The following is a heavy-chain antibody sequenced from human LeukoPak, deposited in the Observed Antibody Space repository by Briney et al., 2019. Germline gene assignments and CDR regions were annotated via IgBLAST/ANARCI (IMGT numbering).Heavy chain of an antibody. D-gene: IGHD6-13*01. J-gene: IGHJ4*02. CDR2: ISGSGGST. Sequence: PGGSLRLSCAASGFTFSSYAMSWVRQAPGKGLEWVSAISGSGGSTYYADSVKGRFTISRDNSKNTPYLQMNSLRAEDTAVYYCARASSSWSHFDYWGQGTLVTVSS. CDR3: ARASSSWSHFDY. CDR1: GFTFSSYA. V-gene: IGHV3-23*01.